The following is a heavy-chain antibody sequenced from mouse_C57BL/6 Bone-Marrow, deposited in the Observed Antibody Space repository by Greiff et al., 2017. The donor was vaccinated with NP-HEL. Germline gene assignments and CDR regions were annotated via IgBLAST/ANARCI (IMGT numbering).Heavy chain of an antibody. J-gene: IGHJ4*01. CDR1: GFTFSDYG. Sequence: EVQLVESGGGLVKPGGSLKLSCAASGFTFSDYGMHWVRQAPEKGLEWVAYISRGSSTIYYAATVQGPFTISRDNAKNTLFLQMISLRSEDTAMDYCARLRRDYYAMDYWGQGTSVTVSS. D-gene: IGHD2-4*01. CDR2: ISRGSSTI. V-gene: IGHV5-17*01. CDR3: ARLRRDYYAMDY.